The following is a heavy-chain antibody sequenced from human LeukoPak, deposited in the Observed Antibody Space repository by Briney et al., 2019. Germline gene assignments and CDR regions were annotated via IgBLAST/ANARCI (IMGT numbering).Heavy chain of an antibody. CDR3: ASCYGSGSYGIDY. J-gene: IGHJ4*02. CDR1: GFTFTTYW. V-gene: IGHV3-7*01. D-gene: IGHD3-10*01. CDR2: IKQDGSEK. Sequence: GESLRLSCAASGFTFTTYWLGWVRQPPGKGLEWVANIKQDGSEKYYVDSVKGRFTISRDNAENSLYLQMNSLRAEDTAVYYCASCYGSGSYGIDYWGQGTLVTVSS.